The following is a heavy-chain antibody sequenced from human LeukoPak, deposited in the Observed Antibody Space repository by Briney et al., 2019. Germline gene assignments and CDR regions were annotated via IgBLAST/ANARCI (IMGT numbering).Heavy chain of an antibody. CDR1: GFTFSSYW. Sequence: GGSLRLSCAASGFTFSSYWMTWVRQAPGKGLEWVANIKQDGSEKYYVDSVKGRFTISRDNAKNSLYVQMNSLRAEDTAVYYCARMYYDFWSGSAFDYWGQGTLVTVSS. J-gene: IGHJ4*02. CDR3: ARMYYDFWSGSAFDY. D-gene: IGHD3-3*01. V-gene: IGHV3-7*01. CDR2: IKQDGSEK.